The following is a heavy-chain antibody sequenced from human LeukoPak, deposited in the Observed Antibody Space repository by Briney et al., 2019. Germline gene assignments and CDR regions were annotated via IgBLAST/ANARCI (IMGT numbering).Heavy chain of an antibody. CDR2: ISSNGGST. J-gene: IGHJ4*02. CDR3: AGGRYSSRLFDY. D-gene: IGHD6-13*01. Sequence: GGSLRLFCVASGFTFSSYAMHWVRHAPGKGLEDASAISSNGGSTYYANSVKGRFTISRDNSKNTLYLQMGSLRAEGMAVYYCAGGRYSSRLFDYWGQGSLVTVSS. V-gene: IGHV3-64*01. CDR1: GFTFSSYA.